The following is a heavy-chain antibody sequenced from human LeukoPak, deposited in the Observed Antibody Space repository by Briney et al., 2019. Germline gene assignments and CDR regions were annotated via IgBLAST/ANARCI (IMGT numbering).Heavy chain of an antibody. CDR2: IIPILGIA. D-gene: IGHD1-26*01. V-gene: IGHV1-69*04. CDR1: GGTFSSYA. CDR3: ARVKVGARDNGMDV. Sequence: ASVKVSCKASGGTFSSYAISWVRQAPGQGLEWMGRIIPILGIANYAQKFQGRVTITADKSTSTAYMELSSLRSEDTAVYYCARVKVGARDNGMDVWGQGTTVTVSS. J-gene: IGHJ6*02.